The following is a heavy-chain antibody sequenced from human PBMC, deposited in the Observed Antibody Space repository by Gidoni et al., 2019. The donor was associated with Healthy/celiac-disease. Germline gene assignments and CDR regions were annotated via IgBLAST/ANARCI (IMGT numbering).Heavy chain of an antibody. CDR3: ARTYYYDSSGYYEFDY. J-gene: IGHJ4*02. CDR2: IYPGDSDT. Sequence: EVQLVQSGAEVKKPGESLKISCKGSGYRFTSYWTGWVRPLPGKGLEWMGIIYPGDSDTRYSPSFQGQVTISADKSISTAYLQWSSLKASDTAMYYCARTYYYDSSGYYEFDYWGQGTLVTVSS. D-gene: IGHD3-22*01. CDR1: GYRFTSYW. V-gene: IGHV5-51*01.